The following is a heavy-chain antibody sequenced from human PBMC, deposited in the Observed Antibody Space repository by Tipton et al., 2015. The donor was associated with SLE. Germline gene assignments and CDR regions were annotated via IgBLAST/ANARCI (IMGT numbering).Heavy chain of an antibody. CDR1: GGSFSGYY. CDR2: INHSGST. J-gene: IGHJ4*01. D-gene: IGHD3-22*01. V-gene: IGHV4-34*01. Sequence: TLSLTCAVYGGSFSGYYWSWIRQPPGKGLEWIGEINHSGSTNYNPSLKSRVTISIDTSKNQFSLKLSSVTAADTAVYYCARASTPNSYDCSGFYLSFYFDYWVHCIQVTVPS. CDR3: ARASTPNSYDCSGFYLSFYFDY.